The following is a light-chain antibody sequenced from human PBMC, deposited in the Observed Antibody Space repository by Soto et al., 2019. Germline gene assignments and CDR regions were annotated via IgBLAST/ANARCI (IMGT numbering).Light chain of an antibody. J-gene: IGKJ3*01. CDR2: AAS. CDR1: QGISNY. V-gene: IGKV1-9*01. Sequence: DIQLTQSPSFLSASVGDRVTITCRASQGISNYLAWYQQKPGKAPQLLIYAASILQSGVPSRFSGSGSGTEFTLTISSLQPEDFATYCCQQLNSSPFTFDPGTKVDIK. CDR3: QQLNSSPFT.